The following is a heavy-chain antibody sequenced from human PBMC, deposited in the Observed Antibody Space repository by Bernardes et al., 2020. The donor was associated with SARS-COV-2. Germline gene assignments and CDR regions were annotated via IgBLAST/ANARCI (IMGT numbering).Heavy chain of an antibody. J-gene: IGHJ2*01. Sequence: ASVKVSCKASGYTFTGYHMHWVRQAPGQGLEWMGWINPNSGGTNYAQKFQGWVTMTRDTSISTAYMELSRLRSDDTAVYYCARGLWGDFWYFDLWGRGTLVTVSS. CDR3: ARGLWGDFWYFDL. CDR1: GYTFTGYH. D-gene: IGHD2-21*02. V-gene: IGHV1-2*04. CDR2: INPNSGGT.